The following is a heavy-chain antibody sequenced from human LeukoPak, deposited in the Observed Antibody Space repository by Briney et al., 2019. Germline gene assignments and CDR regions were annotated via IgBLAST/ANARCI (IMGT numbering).Heavy chain of an antibody. D-gene: IGHD2-2*01. CDR3: GRDGRQVVPAASTVDY. CDR2: INHSGST. J-gene: IGHJ4*02. V-gene: IGHV4-34*01. CDR1: GGSFSGYY. Sequence: SETLSLTCAVYGGSFSGYYWSWIRQPPGKGLEWIGEINHSGSTNYNPSLKSRVTISVDTSKNQFSLKLSSVTAADTAVYYCGRDGRQVVPAASTVDYWGQGTLVTVSS.